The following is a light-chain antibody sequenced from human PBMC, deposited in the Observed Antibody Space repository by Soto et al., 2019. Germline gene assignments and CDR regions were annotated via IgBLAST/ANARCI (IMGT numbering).Light chain of an antibody. Sequence: EIVLTQSPGTLSLSPGERATLSCRASQSVSSKYLAWYQQKPGQAPRVLIYGTSIRASGVPERFSGGGSGTDFTITITRLEPEDVDGYYCQKYGSSLFTFGPG. CDR3: QKYGSSLFT. V-gene: IGKV3-20*01. CDR2: GTS. CDR1: QSVSSKY. J-gene: IGKJ3*01.